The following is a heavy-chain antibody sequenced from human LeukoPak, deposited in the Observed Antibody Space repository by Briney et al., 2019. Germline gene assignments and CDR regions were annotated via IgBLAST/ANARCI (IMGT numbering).Heavy chain of an antibody. Sequence: GASVKVSCKASGGTFSSYAISWVRQAPGQGLEWMGRIIPILGIANYAQKFQGRVTITADKSTSTAYMELRSLRSDDTAVYYCARAPKGDCGGDCYSGSEYFQHWGQGTLVTVSS. D-gene: IGHD2-21*02. J-gene: IGHJ1*01. CDR2: IIPILGIA. V-gene: IGHV1-69*04. CDR1: GGTFSSYA. CDR3: ARAPKGDCGGDCYSGSEYFQH.